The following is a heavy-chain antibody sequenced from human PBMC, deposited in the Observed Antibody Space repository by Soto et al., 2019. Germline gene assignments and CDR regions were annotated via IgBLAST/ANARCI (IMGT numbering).Heavy chain of an antibody. CDR3: AGAVDYYDSSGYYTREYFQH. D-gene: IGHD3-22*01. V-gene: IGHV1-18*01. CDR1: GYTFTTYG. J-gene: IGHJ1*01. CDR2: ISAYNGNT. Sequence: QVQLVQSGGEVKKPGASVKVSCKASGYTFTTYGITWVRQGPGQGLEWMGWISAYNGNTNYAQKVQGRVTMTTDTSTSTAYMGLRSQRSDDTAVYYCAGAVDYYDSSGYYTREYFQHWGQVTLVTVSS.